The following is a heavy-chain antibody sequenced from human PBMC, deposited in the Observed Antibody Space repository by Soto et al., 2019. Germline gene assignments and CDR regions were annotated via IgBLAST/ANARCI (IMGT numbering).Heavy chain of an antibody. CDR3: ARLDCSGGSCYPYYFEH. CDR2: IRSNGRT. CDR1: GFTFSASA. V-gene: IGHV3-73*02. Sequence: EVQLVESGGGLVQPGGSLELSCAASGFTFSASAMHWVRQASGKGLEWVGRIRSNGRTAYAASMQGRFTIPRDDSKKTAYLQLNSLKTDDTAVYYCARLDCSGGSCYPYYFEHWGQGALVTVSA. J-gene: IGHJ4*02. D-gene: IGHD2-15*01.